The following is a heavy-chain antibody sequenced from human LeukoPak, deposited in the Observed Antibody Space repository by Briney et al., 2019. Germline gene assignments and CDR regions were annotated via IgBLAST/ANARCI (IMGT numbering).Heavy chain of an antibody. CDR3: ARGGRQWLVLTEFDY. J-gene: IGHJ4*02. Sequence: SVKVSCKASGGTFSSYAISWVRQAAGQGLEWMGGIIPIFGTANYAQKFQGRVTITADESTSTAYMELSSLRSEDTAVYYCARGGRQWLVLTEFDYWGQGTLVTVSS. CDR1: GGTFSSYA. V-gene: IGHV1-69*01. CDR2: IIPIFGTA. D-gene: IGHD6-19*01.